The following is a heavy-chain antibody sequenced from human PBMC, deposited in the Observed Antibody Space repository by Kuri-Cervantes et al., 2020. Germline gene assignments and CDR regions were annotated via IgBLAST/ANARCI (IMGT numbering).Heavy chain of an antibody. CDR3: AREVPRELGWDY. CDR2: IYSGGST. J-gene: IGHJ4*02. Sequence: GESLKISCAASGFTVSSNYMSWVRQAPGKGLEWVSVIYSGGSTYYADSVKDRFTISRDNSKNTLYLQMYSLRAEDTAVYYCAREVPRELGWDYWGQGTLVTVSS. CDR1: GFTVSSNY. V-gene: IGHV3-53*01. D-gene: IGHD7-27*01.